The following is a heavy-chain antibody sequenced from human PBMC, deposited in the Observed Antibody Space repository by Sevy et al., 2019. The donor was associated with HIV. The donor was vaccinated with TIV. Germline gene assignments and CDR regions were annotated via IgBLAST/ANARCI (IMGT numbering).Heavy chain of an antibody. Sequence: SETLSLTCTVSGGSISSGGYYWSWIRQHPGKGLEWIGYIYYSGSAYYNPSLKSRVTISVDTSKNQFSLKLSSVTAVDTAVYYCARVYIVATNWFDPWGQGTLVTVSS. CDR1: GGSISSGGYY. CDR3: ARVYIVATNWFDP. J-gene: IGHJ5*02. D-gene: IGHD5-12*01. CDR2: IYYSGSA. V-gene: IGHV4-31*03.